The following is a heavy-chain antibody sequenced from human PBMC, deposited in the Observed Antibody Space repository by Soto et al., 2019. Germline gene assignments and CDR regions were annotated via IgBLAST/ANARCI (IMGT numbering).Heavy chain of an antibody. J-gene: IGHJ5*02. CDR2: IYYSGST. CDR1: GGSISSSSYY. CDR3: VRSKGIAAGFWFDP. V-gene: IGHV4-39*01. Sequence: SETLSLTCTVSGGSISSSSYYWGWIRQPPGKGLEWIGSIYYSGSTYYNPSLKSRVTISVDTSKNQFSLKLSSVTAADTAVYYCVRSKGIAAGFWFDPWGQGTLVTVSS. D-gene: IGHD6-25*01.